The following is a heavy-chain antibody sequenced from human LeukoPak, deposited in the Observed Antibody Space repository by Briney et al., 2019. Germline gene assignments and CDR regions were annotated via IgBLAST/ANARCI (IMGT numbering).Heavy chain of an antibody. CDR3: ARGGQWLYSDH. J-gene: IGHJ4*02. Sequence: ASVKVSCKTSGYIFINYGINWVRQAPGQGLERMGWISGYNGDTNSAQKLQGRVTMTTDTSTNTAYMELRSLTSDDTAVYYCARGGQWLYSDHWGQGTLVTVSS. V-gene: IGHV1-18*01. CDR1: GYIFINYG. D-gene: IGHD6-19*01. CDR2: ISGYNGDT.